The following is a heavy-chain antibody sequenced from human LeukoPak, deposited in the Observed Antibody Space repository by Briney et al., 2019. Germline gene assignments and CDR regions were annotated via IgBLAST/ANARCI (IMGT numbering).Heavy chain of an antibody. CDR1: GYTFTSYD. V-gene: IGHV1-8*03. D-gene: IGHD1-26*01. CDR3: ARRIVGATRHHYYYYMDV. J-gene: IGHJ6*03. CDR2: MNPNSGNT. Sequence: ASVKVSCKASGYTFTSYDINRVRQATGQGLEWMGWMNPNSGNTGYAQKFQGRVTITRNTSISTAYMELSSLRSEDTAVYYCARRIVGATRHHYYYYMDVWGKGTTVTVSS.